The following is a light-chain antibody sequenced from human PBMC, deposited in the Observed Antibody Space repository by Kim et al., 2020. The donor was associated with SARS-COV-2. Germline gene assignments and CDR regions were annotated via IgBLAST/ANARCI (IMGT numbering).Light chain of an antibody. CDR1: SSDVGGYNY. CDR3: SSYTSSSTWV. J-gene: IGLJ3*02. V-gene: IGLV2-14*03. CDR2: DVS. Sequence: QSALTQPAYVSGSPGQSITISCTGTSSDVGGYNYVSWYQQHPGKAPKLMIYDVSNRPSGVSNRFSGSKSVNTASLTISGLQAEDESDYYCSSYTSSSTWVFGGGTQLTVL.